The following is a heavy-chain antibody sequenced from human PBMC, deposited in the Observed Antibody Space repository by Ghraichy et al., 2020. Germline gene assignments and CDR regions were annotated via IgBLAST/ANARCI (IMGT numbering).Heavy chain of an antibody. CDR1: GLIFSSYA. V-gene: IGHV3-23*01. CDR2: IAGSGGNT. J-gene: IGHJ4*02. CDR3: AKEDAVSAVPDY. D-gene: IGHD2-15*01. Sequence: GGSLRLSCAASGLIFSSYAMTWVRQAPGKGLEWVSAIAGSGGNTYYADFAEGRFTISRDNSRNTLYLQMNSLRAEETAVYYCAKEDAVSAVPDYWGQGTLVTVSS.